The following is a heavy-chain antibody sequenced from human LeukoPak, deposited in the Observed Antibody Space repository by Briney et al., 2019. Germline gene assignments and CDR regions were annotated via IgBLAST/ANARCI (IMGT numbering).Heavy chain of an antibody. CDR3: VRDGDYDSSGWKNDAFDI. CDR1: GYTFSNYG. CDR2: ISTYNGNT. Sequence: GASVKVACKASGYTFSNYGISWVRQAPGQGLEWMGWISTYNGNTNYKQKFQGRVSMTTDTSTNTADMELRGLTSDDTALYYCVRDGDYDSSGWKNDAFDIWGQGTMVTVS. V-gene: IGHV1-18*01. D-gene: IGHD3-22*01. J-gene: IGHJ3*02.